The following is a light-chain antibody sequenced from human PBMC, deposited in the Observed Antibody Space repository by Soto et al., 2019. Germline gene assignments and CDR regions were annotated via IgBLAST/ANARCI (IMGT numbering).Light chain of an antibody. V-gene: IGLV1-40*01. J-gene: IGLJ1*01. CDR3: QSYDSSLSGSGV. CDR1: SSNIGAGYD. Sequence: QSVLTQPPSVSGAPGQRVTISCTGSSSNIGAGYDVHWYQQLPGTAPKLLIYGNSNRPSGVPDRFSGSKSGTSASPAITGLQAEDEADYYCQSYDSSLSGSGVFGTGTKVTVL. CDR2: GNS.